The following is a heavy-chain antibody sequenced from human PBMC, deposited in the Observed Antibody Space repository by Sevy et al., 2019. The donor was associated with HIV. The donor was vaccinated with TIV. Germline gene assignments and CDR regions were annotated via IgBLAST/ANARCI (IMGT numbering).Heavy chain of an antibody. CDR2: ISGSGGST. V-gene: IGHV3-23*01. J-gene: IGHJ6*02. Sequence: GGSLRLSCAASGFTFSSYAMSWVRQAPGKGLEWVSVISGSGGSTYYADSVKGRFTISRDNSKNTLYLQMSSLRAEDTSVYYYAKAYYYDSSEDLYYYYYYGMDVWGQGTTVTVSS. D-gene: IGHD3-22*01. CDR1: GFTFSSYA. CDR3: AKAYYYDSSEDLYYYYYYGMDV.